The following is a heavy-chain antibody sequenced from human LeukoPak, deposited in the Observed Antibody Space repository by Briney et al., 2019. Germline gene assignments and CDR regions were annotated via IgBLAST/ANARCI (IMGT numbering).Heavy chain of an antibody. D-gene: IGHD3-10*01. CDR1: GGSISSGSYY. V-gene: IGHV4-61*02. CDR2: IYTSGST. Sequence: SQTLSLTCTVSGGSISSGSYYWSWIRQPAGKGLEWIGRIYTSGSTNYNPSLKSRVTISVDTSKNQFSLKLSSVTAADTAVYYCARGGEEMVRGVIEHFDYWGQGTLVTVSS. CDR3: ARGGEEMVRGVIEHFDY. J-gene: IGHJ4*02.